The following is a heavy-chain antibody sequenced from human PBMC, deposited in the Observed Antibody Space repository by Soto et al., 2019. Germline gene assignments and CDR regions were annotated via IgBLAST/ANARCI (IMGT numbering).Heavy chain of an antibody. Sequence: GESLKISCQASGYRFSFYWIGWVRQMPGKGLEWMAIMYPDDSDIRYSPSFEAHVTISADKSTSTAFLQWSSLKASDTAMYYCATAYVYDFENSNYYRDAFDIWGQGTLVTVSS. V-gene: IGHV5-51*01. CDR3: ATAYVYDFENSNYYRDAFDI. J-gene: IGHJ3*02. CDR1: GYRFSFYW. D-gene: IGHD3-22*01. CDR2: MYPDDSDI.